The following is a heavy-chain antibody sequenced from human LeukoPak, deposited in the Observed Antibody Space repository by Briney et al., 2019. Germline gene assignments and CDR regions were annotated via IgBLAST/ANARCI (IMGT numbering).Heavy chain of an antibody. Sequence: ASVKVSCKASGYTFTGYYMHWVRQAPGQGLEWMGWINPNSGGTNYAQKFQGRVTMTRDTSINTAYMELSRLRSDDTAVYYCARVGYSYGYFFDYWGQGTLVTVSS. D-gene: IGHD5-18*01. CDR3: ARVGYSYGYFFDY. J-gene: IGHJ4*02. V-gene: IGHV1-2*02. CDR1: GYTFTGYY. CDR2: INPNSGGT.